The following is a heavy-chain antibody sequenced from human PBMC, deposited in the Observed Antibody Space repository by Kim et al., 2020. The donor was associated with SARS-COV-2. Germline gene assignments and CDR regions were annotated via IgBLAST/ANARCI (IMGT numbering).Heavy chain of an antibody. Sequence: SVKVSCKASGGTFSSYAISWVRQAPGQGLEWMGGIIPIFGTANYAQKFQGRVTITADESTSTAYMELSSLRSEDTAVYYCATPRGYYYDSSGYYTYWGQGALVTVSS. J-gene: IGHJ4*02. CDR1: GGTFSSYA. D-gene: IGHD3-22*01. CDR3: ATPRGYYYDSSGYYTY. V-gene: IGHV1-69*13. CDR2: IIPIFGTA.